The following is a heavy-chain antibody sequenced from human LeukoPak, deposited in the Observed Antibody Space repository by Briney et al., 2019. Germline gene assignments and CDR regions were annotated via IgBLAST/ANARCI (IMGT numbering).Heavy chain of an antibody. V-gene: IGHV1-2*06. CDR1: GYTLTDYY. J-gene: IGHJ4*02. CDR2: INPNSGGT. CDR3: ARVGYYESSGYYEY. D-gene: IGHD3-22*01. Sequence: ASVKVSCKASGYTLTDYYMHWVRQAPGQGLGWMGRINPNSGGTNYAQKFQGRVTMTRDTSISTVYMELSRLRSDDTAVYYCARVGYYESSGYYEYWGQGTLATVSS.